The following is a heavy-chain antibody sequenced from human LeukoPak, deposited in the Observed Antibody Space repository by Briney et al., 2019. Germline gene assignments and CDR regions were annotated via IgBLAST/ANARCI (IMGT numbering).Heavy chain of an antibody. CDR2: IHYTGST. CDR3: AGWEPDDFDI. CDR1: GGSIGRDY. V-gene: IGHV4-59*08. D-gene: IGHD1-26*01. Sequence: SETLSLTCTVSGGSIGRDYGSWIRQSPGKGLEWIGYIHYTGSTSYNPSFLSRVTISMDASRNQFPLKLTSVTAADTAVYYCAGWEPDDFDIWGQGTMVTVSS. J-gene: IGHJ3*02.